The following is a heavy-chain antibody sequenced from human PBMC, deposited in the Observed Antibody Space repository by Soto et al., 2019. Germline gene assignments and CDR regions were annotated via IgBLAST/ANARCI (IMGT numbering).Heavy chain of an antibody. CDR1: GFTFSSYG. CDR2: ISYDGSNK. Sequence: HVQLVESGGGVVQPGRSLRLSCAASGFTFSSYGMHWVRQAPGKGLEWVAVISYDGSNKYYADSVKGRFTISRDNSKNTLYVQMNSLRAEDTAVYYCAKDDGYSSGWFDYWGQGTLVTVSS. D-gene: IGHD6-19*01. J-gene: IGHJ4*02. CDR3: AKDDGYSSGWFDY. V-gene: IGHV3-30*18.